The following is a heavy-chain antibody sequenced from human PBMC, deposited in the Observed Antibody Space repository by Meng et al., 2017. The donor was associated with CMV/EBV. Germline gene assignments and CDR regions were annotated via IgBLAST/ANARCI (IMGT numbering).Heavy chain of an antibody. CDR2: ISGSGGST. J-gene: IGHJ4*02. Sequence: EGQLLESGGGLLPRGGSLMRSCSASGVDFSSYAMSWVRQAPVKGLEWVSAISGSGGSTYYADSVKGRFTISRDNAKNSLYLQMNSLRAEDTAVYYCARGGYWGQGTLVTVSS. CDR3: ARGGY. CDR1: GVDFSSYA. V-gene: IGHV3-23*01.